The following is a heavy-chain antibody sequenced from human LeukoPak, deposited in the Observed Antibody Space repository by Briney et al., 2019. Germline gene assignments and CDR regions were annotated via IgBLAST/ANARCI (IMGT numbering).Heavy chain of an antibody. V-gene: IGHV4-4*02. J-gene: IGHJ1*01. CDR2: INHSGST. D-gene: IGHD4-23*01. Sequence: SGTLSLTCVVSGGSISSNNWWSWVRQSPGKGLEWIGEINHSGSTNYNPSLKSRVTISVDTSKNQFSLKLSSVTAADTAVYYCARGTLVTPGRYFQHWGQGTLVTVSS. CDR3: ARGTLVTPGRYFQH. CDR1: GGSISSNNW.